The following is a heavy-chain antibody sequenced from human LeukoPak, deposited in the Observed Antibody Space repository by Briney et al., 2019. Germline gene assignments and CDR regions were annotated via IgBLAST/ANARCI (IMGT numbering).Heavy chain of an antibody. CDR3: ARGRRRQLWLRTGDFDY. Sequence: GGSLRLSCAASGFTFSSYSMNWVRQAPGKGLEWVSYISSSGSTIYYADSVKGRFTISRDNAKNSLYLQMNSLRAEDTAVYYCARGRRRQLWLRTGDFDYWGQGTLVTVSS. CDR1: GFTFSSYS. J-gene: IGHJ4*02. CDR2: ISSSGSTI. V-gene: IGHV3-48*04. D-gene: IGHD5-18*01.